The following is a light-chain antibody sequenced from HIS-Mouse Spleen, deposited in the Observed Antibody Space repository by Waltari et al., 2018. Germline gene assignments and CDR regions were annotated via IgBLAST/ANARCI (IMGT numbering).Light chain of an antibody. CDR2: DAS. V-gene: IGLV3-21*03. Sequence: SYVLTQPPSVSVAPGKTARITCGGNNIGSKSVHWYQQKPGQAPVLVVYDASDRPSGIPERFSGSNSGHTATLTISRVEAGDEADYYCQVWDSSSDHYVFGTGTKVTVL. CDR1: NIGSKS. CDR3: QVWDSSSDHYV. J-gene: IGLJ1*01.